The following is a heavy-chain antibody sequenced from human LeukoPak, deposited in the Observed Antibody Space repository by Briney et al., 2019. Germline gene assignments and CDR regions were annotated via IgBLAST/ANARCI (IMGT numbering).Heavy chain of an antibody. CDR1: GFTVSSNS. J-gene: IGHJ4*02. CDR2: IYSGGNT. V-gene: IGHV3-53*01. Sequence: GGSLRLSCAASGFTVSSNSMSWVRQAPGKGLEWVSIIYSGGNTYYADSVKGRFTISRHNSMNTLYLQMNSLRAEDTTVYYCTRDISGYFSDYWGQGTLVTVSS. D-gene: IGHD3-22*01. CDR3: TRDISGYFSDY.